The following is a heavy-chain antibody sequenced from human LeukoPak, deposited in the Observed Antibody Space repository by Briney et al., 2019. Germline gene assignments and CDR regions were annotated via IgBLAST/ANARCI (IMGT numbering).Heavy chain of an antibody. D-gene: IGHD5-18*01. J-gene: IGHJ4*02. CDR2: INPSGGNT. Sequence: ASVKVSCKASGYTFSNYYILWVRQAPGQGLEWMGIINPSGGNTTYAQKFQGRVTMTRDTSISTAYMELSRLRSDDTAVYYCAREGYSYGFGQGFGYWGQGTLVTVSS. CDR3: AREGYSYGFGQGFGY. V-gene: IGHV1-46*01. CDR1: GYTFSNYY.